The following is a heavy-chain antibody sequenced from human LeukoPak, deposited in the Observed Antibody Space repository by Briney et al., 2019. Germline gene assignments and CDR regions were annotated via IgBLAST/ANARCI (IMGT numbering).Heavy chain of an antibody. CDR3: ARDFSYGSGLDY. CDR1: GFSISSYA. V-gene: IGHV3-64*01. CDR2: ISNGGSI. J-gene: IGHJ4*02. Sequence: GGSLRLSCAASGFSISSYALHWVRQAPGKGLQYVSGISNGGSIDYANSVKGRFTISRDNSKNTLYLQMGSLRPEDTAVYYCARDFSYGSGLDYWGQGILVTVSS. D-gene: IGHD5-18*01.